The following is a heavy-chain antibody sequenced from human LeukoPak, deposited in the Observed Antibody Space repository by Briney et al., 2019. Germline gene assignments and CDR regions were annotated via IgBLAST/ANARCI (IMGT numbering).Heavy chain of an antibody. D-gene: IGHD5-12*01. CDR2: ISSSAFTI. V-gene: IGHV3-11*04. Sequence: GGSLRLSCTASGFTFTDYYMSWIRQAPGKGLEWVSYISSSAFTIHYADSVKGRFTVSRDNAKNSLYLQMNSLRAEDTAVYYCAREGPRYEIDYWGQGTLVTVSS. CDR1: GFTFTDYY. J-gene: IGHJ4*02. CDR3: AREGPRYEIDY.